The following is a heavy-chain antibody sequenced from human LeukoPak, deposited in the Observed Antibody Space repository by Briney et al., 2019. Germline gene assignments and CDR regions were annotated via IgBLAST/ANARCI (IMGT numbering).Heavy chain of an antibody. V-gene: IGHV3-30*02. D-gene: IGHD2-15*01. CDR3: AKRYCSGGSCYPLPHDAFDI. CDR2: IRYDGSNK. J-gene: IGHJ3*02. Sequence: PGGSLRLSCAASGFTFSSYGMHWVRQAPGKGLEWVAFIRYDGSNKYYADSVKGRFTISRDNSKNTLYLQMNSLRAEDTAVYYCAKRYCSGGSCYPLPHDAFDIWGQGTMVTVSS. CDR1: GFTFSSYG.